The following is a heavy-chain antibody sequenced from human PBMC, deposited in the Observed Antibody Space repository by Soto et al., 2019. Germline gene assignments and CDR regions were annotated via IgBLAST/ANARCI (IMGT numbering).Heavy chain of an antibody. CDR3: ARPLWRNDYNWGYFDL. J-gene: IGHJ2*01. CDR2: ISSSSRTI. V-gene: IGHV3-48*01. CDR1: GFTFSSYS. Sequence: GGSLRLSCAASGFTFSSYSMNWVRQAPGKGLEWVSYISSSSRTIYYADSVKGRFTISRDNAKNSLYLQMNSLRAEDTAVYYCARPLWRNDYNWGYFDLWGRGTLVTVSS. D-gene: IGHD4-4*01.